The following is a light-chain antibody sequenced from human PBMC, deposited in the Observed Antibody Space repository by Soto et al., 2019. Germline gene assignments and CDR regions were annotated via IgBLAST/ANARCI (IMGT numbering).Light chain of an antibody. CDR1: SSNIGAGYD. CDR3: QSYDSSLSGYV. J-gene: IGLJ1*01. CDR2: GNS. V-gene: IGLV1-40*01. Sequence: QAVVTQPPSVSGAPGQRVTISCTGSSSNIGAGYDVHWYQQLPGTAPKLLIYGNSNRPSGVPDRFSGSKSGTSASLAITGXXXXXXXXYYCQSYDSSLSGYVFGTGTKLTVL.